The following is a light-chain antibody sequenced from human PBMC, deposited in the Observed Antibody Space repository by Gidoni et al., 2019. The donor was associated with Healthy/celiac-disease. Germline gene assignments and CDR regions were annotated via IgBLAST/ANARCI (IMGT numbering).Light chain of an antibody. CDR1: SSNIGAGYD. Sequence: QSVLTQPPSVSGAPGQRVTIPCTGSSSNIGAGYDVHWYQQLPGTAPKLHIYGNSNRPSGVPDRFSGSKSGTSASLAISGLQAEDEADYYCQSYDSSLSAFYVFGTGTKVNVX. CDR2: GNS. J-gene: IGLJ1*01. V-gene: IGLV1-40*01. CDR3: QSYDSSLSAFYV.